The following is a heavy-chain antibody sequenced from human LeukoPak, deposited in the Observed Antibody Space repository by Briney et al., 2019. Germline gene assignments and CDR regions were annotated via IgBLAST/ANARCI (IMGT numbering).Heavy chain of an antibody. D-gene: IGHD6-13*01. CDR1: GFTFSSYS. V-gene: IGHV3-21*01. CDR3: ARDRDDSSSLDY. J-gene: IGHJ4*02. CDR2: ISSSSYI. Sequence: GGSLRLSCAASGFTFSSYSMNWVRQAPGKGLEWVSSISSSSYIYYADSVKGRFTISRDNAKNSLYLQMNSLRAEGTAVYYCARDRDDSSSLDYWGQGTLVTVSS.